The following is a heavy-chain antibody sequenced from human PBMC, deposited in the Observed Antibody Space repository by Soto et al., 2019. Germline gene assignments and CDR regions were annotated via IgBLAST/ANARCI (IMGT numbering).Heavy chain of an antibody. Sequence: SETLSLTCTVSGGSISSSSYYWGWIRQPPGKGLEWIGSIYSGGSTFYNPSLKSRVTISVDTSKNQFSLKLSSVTAADTAVYYCARHIVATHDYWGQGTLVTVS. V-gene: IGHV4-39*01. CDR3: ARHIVATHDY. J-gene: IGHJ4*02. D-gene: IGHD5-12*01. CDR1: GGSISSSSYY. CDR2: IYSGGST.